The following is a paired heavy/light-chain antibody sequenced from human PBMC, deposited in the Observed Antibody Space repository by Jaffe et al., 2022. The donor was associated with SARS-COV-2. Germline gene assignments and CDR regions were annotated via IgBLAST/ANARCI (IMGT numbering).Heavy chain of an antibody. Sequence: QVQLVQSGSELKKPGASVKVSCQASGYTFTRYPINWVRQAPGQGLEWMGWINTNTGKPTYAQGFTGRFVFSLDTSVNTAFLEIDSLKAEDTAVYYCAKAWAVAGSRNWFDPWGQGTLVTVSS. V-gene: IGHV7-4-1*01. D-gene: IGHD6-19*01. CDR1: GYTFTRYP. CDR2: INTNTGKP. J-gene: IGHJ5*02. CDR3: AKAWAVAGSRNWFDP.
Light chain of an antibody. CDR1: SSNIGAGND. J-gene: IGLJ1*01. V-gene: IGLV1-40*01. Sequence: QSVLTQPPSVSGAPGQRITISCTGSSSNIGAGNDVHWYQQLPGTAPKVLIYDKGDRPSGVPDRFTGSKSGTSASLAISGLQAEDEADYYCQSYDSRLSTNVFGTGTRVTVL. CDR3: QSYDSRLSTNV. CDR2: DKG.